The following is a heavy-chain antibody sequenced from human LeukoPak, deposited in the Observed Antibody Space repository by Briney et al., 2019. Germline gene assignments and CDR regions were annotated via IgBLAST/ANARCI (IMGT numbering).Heavy chain of an antibody. J-gene: IGHJ3*02. V-gene: IGHV3-23*01. Sequence: GGSLRLSCAASGFTLRTYDMSWVRQAPGRGLEWVSAISGSGGGTYYADSVKGRFTISRDNSKHTLYLQMNSLRAEDTDLYYCAKDGYDSSSRDNDGFHIWGQGTMVTVSS. CDR2: ISGSGGGT. CDR3: AKDGYDSSSRDNDGFHI. CDR1: GFTLRTYD. D-gene: IGHD6-13*01.